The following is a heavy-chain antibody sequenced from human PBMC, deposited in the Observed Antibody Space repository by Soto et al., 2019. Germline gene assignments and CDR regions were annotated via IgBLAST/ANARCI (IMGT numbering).Heavy chain of an antibody. V-gene: IGHV4-30-2*01. CDR2: IYHSGST. D-gene: IGHD3-3*02. J-gene: IGHJ5*02. CDR3: ARGPPFLP. CDR1: GGSIGSGGYS. Sequence: PSETLSLTCAVSGGSIGSGGYSWSWIRQPPGKGLEWIGYIYHSGSTYYNPSLKSRVTISVDRSKNQFSLKLSSVTAADTAVYYCARGPPFLPWGQGTLVTVSS.